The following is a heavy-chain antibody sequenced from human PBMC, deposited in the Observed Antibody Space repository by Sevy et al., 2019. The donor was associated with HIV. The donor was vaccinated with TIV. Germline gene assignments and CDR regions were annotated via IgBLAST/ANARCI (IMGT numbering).Heavy chain of an antibody. CDR3: ARDLRPPGYYYCYGMDV. Sequence: GGSLRLSCAASGFTFSDYYMSWIRQAPGKGLEWVSYISSSSSYTNYADSVKGRFTISRDNAKNSLYLQMNSLRAEYTAVYYCARDLRPPGYYYCYGMDVWGQGTTVTVSS. CDR1: GFTFSDYY. D-gene: IGHD3-9*01. V-gene: IGHV3-11*06. CDR2: ISSSSSYT. J-gene: IGHJ6*01.